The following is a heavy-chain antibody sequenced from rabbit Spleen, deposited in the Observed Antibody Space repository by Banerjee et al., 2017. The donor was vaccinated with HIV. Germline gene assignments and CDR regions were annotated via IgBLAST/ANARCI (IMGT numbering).Heavy chain of an antibody. D-gene: IGHD4-2*01. CDR1: ELDFSSSYW. V-gene: IGHV1S45*01. CDR2: IDVVRSGST. Sequence: QEQLVESGGGLVKPGAALTLTCKASELDFSSSYWICWVRQAPGKGLEWIACIDVVRSGSTYYASWAKGRFTISKTSSTTVTLQMTSLTAADTATYFCARDAAGREDFNLWGPGTLVTVS. J-gene: IGHJ4*01. CDR3: ARDAAGREDFNL.